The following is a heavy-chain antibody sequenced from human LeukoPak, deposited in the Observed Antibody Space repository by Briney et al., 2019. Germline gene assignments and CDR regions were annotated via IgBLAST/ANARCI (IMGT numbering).Heavy chain of an antibody. J-gene: IGHJ4*02. D-gene: IGHD2-15*01. CDR2: ISNNGGYT. V-gene: IGHV3-23*01. Sequence: GGSLRLSCAASGFTFSSSAMSWVRQAPGKGLEWVSAISNNGGYTYYADSVQGRFTISRDNSKSTLCLQMNSLRAEDTAVYYCAKQLGYCSDGSCYFPYWGQGTLVTGSS. CDR1: GFTFSSSA. CDR3: AKQLGYCSDGSCYFPY.